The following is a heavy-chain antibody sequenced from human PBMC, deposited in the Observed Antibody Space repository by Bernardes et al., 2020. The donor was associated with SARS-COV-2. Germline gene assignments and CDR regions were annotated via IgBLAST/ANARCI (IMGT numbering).Heavy chain of an antibody. CDR3: ARAEFPDVFDV. V-gene: IGHV4-30-4*01. CDR2: IYYSGSS. J-gene: IGHJ3*01. D-gene: IGHD3-10*01. Sequence: SETLSLTCTVSGGSISSGDYYWSWIRQPPGKGLEWIGYIYYSGSSYYNPSLKSRLTMSIDTSKNQFSLKLSSVTAADTAVYYCARAEFPDVFDVWGQGTVVTVSS. CDR1: GGSISSGDYY.